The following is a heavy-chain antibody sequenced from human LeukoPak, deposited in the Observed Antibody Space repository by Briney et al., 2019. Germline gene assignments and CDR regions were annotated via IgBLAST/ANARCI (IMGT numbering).Heavy chain of an antibody. CDR1: GFTFSSYG. J-gene: IGHJ4*02. D-gene: IGHD3-9*01. Sequence: PGRSLRLSCAASGFTFSSYGMHWVRQAPGKGLEWVACIWYDGSNKYYADSVKGRFTISRDNSKNTLYLQMNSLRAEDTAVYYCARAKVLRYFDWLSPPDYWGQGTLVTVSS. CDR3: ARAKVLRYFDWLSPPDY. CDR2: IWYDGSNK. V-gene: IGHV3-33*01.